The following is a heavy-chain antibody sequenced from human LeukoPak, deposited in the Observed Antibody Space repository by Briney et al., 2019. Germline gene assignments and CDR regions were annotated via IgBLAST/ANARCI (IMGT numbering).Heavy chain of an antibody. CDR1: NGSIGSYY. J-gene: IGHJ4*02. CDR3: AREGARDDFVVVPAALDF. D-gene: IGHD2-2*01. Sequence: SETLSLTCTDSNGSIGSYYWTWIRQPAGKGLEWIGRIHRTGSTNYNPSLTSRVIMSVDTSKNQFSLRLTSLTAADTAVYYCAREGARDDFVVVPAALDFWGLGTLVTVSS. V-gene: IGHV4-4*07. CDR2: IHRTGST.